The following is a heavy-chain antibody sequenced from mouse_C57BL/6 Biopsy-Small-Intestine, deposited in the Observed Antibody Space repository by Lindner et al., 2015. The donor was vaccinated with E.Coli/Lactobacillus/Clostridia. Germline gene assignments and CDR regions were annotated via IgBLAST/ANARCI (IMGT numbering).Heavy chain of an antibody. J-gene: IGHJ4*01. CDR2: IYPGGGYT. CDR3: ARQGGGDAMDY. D-gene: IGHD1-1*02. Sequence: VQLQESGAELVRPGTSVKMSCKASGYTFTNYWIGWAKQRPGHGLEWIGDIYPGGGYTNYNEKFKGKATLTADKSSSTAYMQFSSLTSEDSAIYYCARQGGGDAMDYWVKEPQSPSPQ. CDR1: GYTFTNYW. V-gene: IGHV1-63*01.